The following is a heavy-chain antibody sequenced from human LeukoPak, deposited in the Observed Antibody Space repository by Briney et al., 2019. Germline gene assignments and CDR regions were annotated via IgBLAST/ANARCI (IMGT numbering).Heavy chain of an antibody. Sequence: GESLKISCKGSGYSFTSHWISWVREMPGKGLEWMGRIDPSDSYTNYSPSFQGHVTISADKSISTAYLQWSSLKASDTAMYYCARLYYGSGDQFDYWGQGTLVTVSS. V-gene: IGHV5-10-1*01. CDR3: ARLYYGSGDQFDY. CDR1: GYSFTSHW. CDR2: IDPSDSYT. D-gene: IGHD3-10*01. J-gene: IGHJ4*02.